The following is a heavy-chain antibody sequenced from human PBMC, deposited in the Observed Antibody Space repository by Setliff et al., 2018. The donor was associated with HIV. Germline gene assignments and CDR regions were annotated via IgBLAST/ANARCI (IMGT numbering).Heavy chain of an antibody. V-gene: IGHV4-34*01. J-gene: IGHJ4*02. CDR2: INHSGST. CDR3: ARGGGYDRSGYYPFDY. Sequence: SETLSLTCAVYGGSPSGYHWSWIRQSPEKGLEWIGEINHSGSTNYNPSLKSRVTMSVDTSKNQFSLKLSSVTAADTAVYYCARGGGYDRSGYYPFDYWGQGTPVTVSS. CDR1: GGSPSGYH. D-gene: IGHD3-22*01.